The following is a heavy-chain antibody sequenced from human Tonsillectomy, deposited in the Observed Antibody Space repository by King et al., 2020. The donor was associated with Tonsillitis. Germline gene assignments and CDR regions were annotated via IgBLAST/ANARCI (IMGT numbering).Heavy chain of an antibody. CDR3: ARHRGNCSGGTCHWGERYFDY. D-gene: IGHD2-15*01. CDR1: GGSIRSYY. Sequence: VQLQESGPGLVKPSETLSLTCSVSGGSIRSYYWSWIRQPPGKGLEWIAYMSNSGSTNHNPSLKSRVTISVDTSQKQFSLKLSSVTAADTAVYYCARHRGNCSGGTCHWGERYFDYWGEGTLVTVSS. V-gene: IGHV4-59*08. J-gene: IGHJ4*02. CDR2: MSNSGST.